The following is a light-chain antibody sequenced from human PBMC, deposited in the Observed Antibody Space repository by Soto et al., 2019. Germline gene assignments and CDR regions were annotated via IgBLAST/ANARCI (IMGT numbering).Light chain of an antibody. CDR3: SSYATGDTFP. CDR2: EVS. V-gene: IGLV2-8*01. CDR1: SSDVGDYNY. Sequence: QSVLTQPPSASGSPGQSVTISCTGTSSDVGDYNYVSWYQQHPGKAPKLMIYEVSKRPSGVPDRFSGSKSGNTASLTVSGLQAEDEADYYCSSYATGDTFPFGGGTKLTVL. J-gene: IGLJ2*01.